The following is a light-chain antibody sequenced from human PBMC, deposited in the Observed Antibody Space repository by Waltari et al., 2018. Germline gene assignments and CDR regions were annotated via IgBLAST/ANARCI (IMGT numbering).Light chain of an antibody. J-gene: IGKJ4*01. V-gene: IGKV2-28*01. Sequence: DIVMTQSPLSLPVTPGDPASIPCRSSQSLLHSNGNTYLDWYLQKPGQSPQLLIYLGSNRASGVPDRFSGSESGTDFTLKISRVEAEDVGVYYCMQALQTPLTFGGGTKVEIK. CDR2: LGS. CDR3: MQALQTPLT. CDR1: QSLLHSNGNTY.